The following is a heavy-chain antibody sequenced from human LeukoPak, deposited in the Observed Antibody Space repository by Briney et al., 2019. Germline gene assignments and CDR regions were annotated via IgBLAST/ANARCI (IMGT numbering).Heavy chain of an antibody. CDR3: AKDDVPDSGWDLDY. J-gene: IGHJ4*02. V-gene: IGHV3-23*01. CDR2: IYPSGDST. CDR1: GFTFSTYS. D-gene: IGHD6-19*01. Sequence: GGSLRLSCAASGFTFSTYSMTWVRQGPGKGLEWVSSIYPSGDSTFYADSVKGRFTISRDNSKNTLYLQMSSLRTEDTAIYYCAKDDVPDSGWDLDYWGQGTLATVSS.